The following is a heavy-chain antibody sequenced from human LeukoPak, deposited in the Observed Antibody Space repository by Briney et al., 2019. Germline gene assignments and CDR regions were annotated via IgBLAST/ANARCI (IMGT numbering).Heavy chain of an antibody. CDR1: GGSFSGYY. CDR3: ARGGYMVRGVYYFDY. D-gene: IGHD3-10*01. CDR2: INHSGST. V-gene: IGHV4-34*01. Sequence: PSETLSLTCAVYGGSFSGYYWSWIRRPPGKGLEWIGEINHSGSTNYNPSLKSRVTISVDTSKNQFSLKLSSVTAADTAVYYCARGGYMVRGVYYFDYWGQGTLVTVSS. J-gene: IGHJ4*02.